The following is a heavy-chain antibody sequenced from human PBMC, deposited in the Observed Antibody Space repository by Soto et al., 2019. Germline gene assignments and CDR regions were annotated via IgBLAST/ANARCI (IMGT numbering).Heavy chain of an antibody. D-gene: IGHD6-13*01. V-gene: IGHV1-18*01. CDR3: ARASSIAAAGTPGNRLYIDL. J-gene: IGHJ2*01. Sequence: QVQLVQSGAEVKKPGASVKVSCKASGYTFTSYGISWVRQAPGQGLEWMGWTSAYNGNTNCAQKLQGRVTMTTDTSTSTAYMELRILRSDDTAVYYCARASSIAAAGTPGNRLYIDLWGRGTLVTVSS. CDR2: TSAYNGNT. CDR1: GYTFTSYG.